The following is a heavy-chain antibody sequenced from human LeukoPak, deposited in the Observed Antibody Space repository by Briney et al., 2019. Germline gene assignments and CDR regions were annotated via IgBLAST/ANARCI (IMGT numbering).Heavy chain of an antibody. V-gene: IGHV1-46*01. CDR2: INPSGGST. D-gene: IGHD3-9*01. CDR1: GYTFTSYY. CDR3: ARPRDDDILTDAFDI. J-gene: IGHJ3*02. Sequence: ASVKVSCKASGYTFTSYYMHWVRQAPRQGLEWMGIINPSGGSTSYAQKFQGRVTMTRDTSTSTVYMELSSLRSEDTAVYYCARPRDDDILTDAFDIWGQGTMVTVSS.